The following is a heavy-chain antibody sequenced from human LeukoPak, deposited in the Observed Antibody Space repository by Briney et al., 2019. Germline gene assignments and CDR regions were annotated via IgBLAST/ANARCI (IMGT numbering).Heavy chain of an antibody. CDR2: IYHSGST. Sequence: SETLSLTCAVSGGSISSGGYSWSWIRQPPGKGLEWIGYIYHSGSTYYNPSLKSRVTTSADRSKNQFSLKLSSVTAADTAVYYCASFIAARPYYFDYWGQGTLVTVSS. V-gene: IGHV4-30-2*01. D-gene: IGHD6-6*01. CDR1: GGSISSGGYS. CDR3: ASFIAARPYYFDY. J-gene: IGHJ4*02.